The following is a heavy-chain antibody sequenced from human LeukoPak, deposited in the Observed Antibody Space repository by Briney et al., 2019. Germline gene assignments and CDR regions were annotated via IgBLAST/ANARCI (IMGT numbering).Heavy chain of an antibody. CDR1: GYSISSGYY. CDR2: IYHSGST. Sequence: PSETLSLNCTVSGYSISSGYYWGWIRQPPGKGLEWIASIYHSGSTYYNPSLKSRVTISVDTSKNQFSLKLSSVTAADTAVYYCARFPMSGAAAGTVGFGYWGQGTLVTVSS. J-gene: IGHJ4*02. V-gene: IGHV4-38-2*02. D-gene: IGHD6-13*01. CDR3: ARFPMSGAAAGTVGFGY.